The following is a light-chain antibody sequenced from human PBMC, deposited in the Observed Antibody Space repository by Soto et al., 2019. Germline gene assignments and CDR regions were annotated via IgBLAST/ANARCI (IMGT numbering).Light chain of an antibody. CDR3: QQYKSYST. Sequence: DIQMIQSPSTLSASVGDRVTVYCRASQSISSWLAWYQQKPGKAPKLLIYKASSLESGVPSRFSGSGSGTEFTLTISSLQPDDFATYYCQQYKSYSTFGQGTKVEIK. J-gene: IGKJ1*01. CDR1: QSISSW. V-gene: IGKV1-5*03. CDR2: KAS.